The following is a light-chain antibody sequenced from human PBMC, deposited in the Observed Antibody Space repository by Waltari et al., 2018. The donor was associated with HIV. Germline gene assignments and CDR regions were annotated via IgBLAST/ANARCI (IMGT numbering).Light chain of an antibody. Sequence: QVVVPQQPSLSVSPGGTVIVTCASSPGSFSSNQYSHWIQLKAGQHPRTLIYETEKRHPWTAGRVSGSLIGGRAALMLSGALPDDEADYYCLLSYSGVRVFGGGTKLTV. V-gene: IGLV7-46*01. CDR1: PGSFSSNQY. J-gene: IGLJ3*02. CDR2: ETE. CDR3: LLSYSGVRV.